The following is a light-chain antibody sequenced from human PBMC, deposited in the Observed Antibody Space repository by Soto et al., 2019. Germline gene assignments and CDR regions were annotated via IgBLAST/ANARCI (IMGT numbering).Light chain of an antibody. Sequence: EIVLTQSPATLSLSPGERATLSCRASQSVSNYLAWYQQKPGQAPRLLIYGASNRATGIPARFTGSGSGTDFTLTISSLEPEDVADYYCQPRGEWPRSFGQGTKLEIK. CDR2: GAS. V-gene: IGKV3-11*01. CDR1: QSVSNY. J-gene: IGKJ2*01. CDR3: QPRGEWPRS.